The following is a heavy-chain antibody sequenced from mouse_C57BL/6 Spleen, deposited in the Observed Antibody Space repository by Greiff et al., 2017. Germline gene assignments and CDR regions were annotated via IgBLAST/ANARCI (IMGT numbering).Heavy chain of an antibody. Sequence: EVQLQQSGPVLVKPGASVKMSCKASGYTFTDYYMNWVKQSHGKSLEWIGVINPYNGGTSYNQKFKGKATLTVDKSSSTAYMELNSLTSEDSAVYYCARSLTGSFDYWGQGTTLTVSS. CDR3: ARSLTGSFDY. CDR2: INPYNGGT. D-gene: IGHD4-1*01. J-gene: IGHJ2*01. V-gene: IGHV1-19*01. CDR1: GYTFTDYY.